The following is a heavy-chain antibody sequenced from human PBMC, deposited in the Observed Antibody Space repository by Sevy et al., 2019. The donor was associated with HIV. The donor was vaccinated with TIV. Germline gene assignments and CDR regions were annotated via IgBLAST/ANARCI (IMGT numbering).Heavy chain of an antibody. CDR2: IWHDGSNK. J-gene: IGHJ5*02. CDR1: GFTFNFHG. D-gene: IGHD4-4*01. Sequence: GGSLRLSCAASGFTFNFHGMHWVRQAPGKGLEWVAFIWHDGSNKYMADSVKGRFTISRDNSKKTWFLQMTSLTVEDTAVYYCARETDNSARWLDPWGQGTLVTVSS. CDR3: ARETDNSARWLDP. V-gene: IGHV3-30*02.